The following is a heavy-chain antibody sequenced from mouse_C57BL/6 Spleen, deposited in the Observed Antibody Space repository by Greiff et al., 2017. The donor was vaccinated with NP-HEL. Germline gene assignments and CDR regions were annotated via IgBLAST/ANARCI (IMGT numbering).Heavy chain of an antibody. D-gene: IGHD2-14*01. Sequence: QVQLKESGAELVRPGASVKLSCKASGYTFTDYYINWVKQRPGQGLEWIARIYPGSGNTYYNEKFKGKATLTAEKSSSTAYMQLSSLTSEDSAVYFCASNYRGHFDYWGQGTTLTVSS. CDR1: GYTFTDYY. CDR2: IYPGSGNT. J-gene: IGHJ2*01. V-gene: IGHV1-76*01. CDR3: ASNYRGHFDY.